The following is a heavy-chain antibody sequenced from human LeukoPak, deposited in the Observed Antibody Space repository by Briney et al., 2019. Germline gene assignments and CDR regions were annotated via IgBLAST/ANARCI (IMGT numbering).Heavy chain of an antibody. CDR2: IDWDDDK. D-gene: IGHD5-18*01. V-gene: IGHV2-70*11. J-gene: IGHJ6*02. Sequence: SGPTLVNPTQTLTLTCTFSGFSLRTSGMCVSWIRQPPGKALEWLARIDWDDDKYYSTSLKTRLTISKDTSKNQVVFTMTNMDPADTATYYCARIHRYGPAGYYGMDVWGQGTTVTVSS. CDR3: ARIHRYGPAGYYGMDV. CDR1: GFSLRTSGMC.